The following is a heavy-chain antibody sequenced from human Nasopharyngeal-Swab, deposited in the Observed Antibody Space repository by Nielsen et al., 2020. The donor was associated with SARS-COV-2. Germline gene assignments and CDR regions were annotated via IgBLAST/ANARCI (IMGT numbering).Heavy chain of an antibody. CDR2: ISSNGGST. J-gene: IGHJ3*02. CDR3: ARTRRATVTTGAFDI. Sequence: GESLKISCAASGFTFSSYAMHWVRQAPGKGLEYVSAISSNGGSTYYANSVKGRFTISRDNSKNTLYLQMGSLRAEDMAVYYCARTRRATVTTGAFDIWAKGQWSPSLQ. D-gene: IGHD4-11*01. CDR1: GFTFSSYA. V-gene: IGHV3-64*01.